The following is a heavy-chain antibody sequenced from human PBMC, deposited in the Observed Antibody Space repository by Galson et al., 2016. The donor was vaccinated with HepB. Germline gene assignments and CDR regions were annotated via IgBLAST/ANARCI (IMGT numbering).Heavy chain of an antibody. J-gene: IGHJ6*02. CDR2: INWSSASI. CDR3: AKDRGSGSTKYYYYGMDV. CDR1: GFTFDDYA. D-gene: IGHD3-10*01. Sequence: SLRLSCAASGFTFDDYAMHWVRQAPGKGLEWVSGINWSSASIGYADSVKGRFTTSRDNAKNSLYLQMNSLRAEDTALYYCAKDRGSGSTKYYYYGMDVWGQRTTVTVSS. V-gene: IGHV3-9*01.